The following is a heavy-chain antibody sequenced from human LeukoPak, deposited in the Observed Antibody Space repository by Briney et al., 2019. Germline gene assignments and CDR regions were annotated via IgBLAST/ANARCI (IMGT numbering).Heavy chain of an antibody. D-gene: IGHD2-2*01. CDR2: INPNSGGT. CDR3: ASDRGYCTSTSCLLDV. Sequence: ASVKVSCKASGYTFTGYYIHWVRQAPGQGLEWMGWINPNSGGTNYAQKFQGRVTMTRDTSISTAYMELSRLSSDDTAQYDCASDRGYCTSTSCLLDVWGKGTTVTVSS. J-gene: IGHJ6*04. V-gene: IGHV1-2*02. CDR1: GYTFTGYY.